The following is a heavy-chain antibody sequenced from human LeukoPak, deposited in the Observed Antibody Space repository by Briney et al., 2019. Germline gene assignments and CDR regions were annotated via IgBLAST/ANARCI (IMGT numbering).Heavy chain of an antibody. V-gene: IGHV4-59*08. D-gene: IGHD6-19*01. CDR2: IYYGGST. CDR3: ASSIALAGIVSDYYCYAMDV. Sequence: PSEPLTLTCTASGGTINSYYWSWIRQPPGKGLEWVGDIYYGGSTNYSASLKSRVTISVHTSKNKLSLQLSTVSAADTAVYYCASSIALAGIVSDYYCYAMDVWGQGTTVTVSS. CDR1: GGTINSYY. J-gene: IGHJ6*02.